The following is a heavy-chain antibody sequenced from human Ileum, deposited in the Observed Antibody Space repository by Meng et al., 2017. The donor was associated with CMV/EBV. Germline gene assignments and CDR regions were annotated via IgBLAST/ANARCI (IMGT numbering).Heavy chain of an antibody. CDR2: IYSSGST. Sequence: VQLQDSRSGLVKPSETLSLTCTVSGDSISSNFWSWIRQPAGKGLEWIGRIYSSGSTFYNPSLNSRVTMSVDTSKNQFSLSLASVTAADTAIYFCAREESVGIAVTGTFDYWGQGILVTVSS. CDR1: GDSISSNF. V-gene: IGHV4-4*07. J-gene: IGHJ4*02. CDR3: AREESVGIAVTGTFDY. D-gene: IGHD6-19*01.